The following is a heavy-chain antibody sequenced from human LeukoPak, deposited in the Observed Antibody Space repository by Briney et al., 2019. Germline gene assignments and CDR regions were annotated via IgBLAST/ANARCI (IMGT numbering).Heavy chain of an antibody. Sequence: TGGSLRLSCAASGFTFSTYAMSWVRQAPGKGLQWVSAVSSSGGSTYYADSVKGRFTISRDNSKNTVYLQMNRLRAEDTAVYYCAKRGMTTIKEGFDYWGQGTLVTVSS. CDR1: GFTFSTYA. V-gene: IGHV3-23*01. D-gene: IGHD5-24*01. CDR2: VSSSGGST. J-gene: IGHJ4*02. CDR3: AKRGMTTIKEGFDY.